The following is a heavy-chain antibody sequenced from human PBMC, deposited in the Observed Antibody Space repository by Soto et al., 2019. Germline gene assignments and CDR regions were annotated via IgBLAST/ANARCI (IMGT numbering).Heavy chain of an antibody. D-gene: IGHD3-9*01. V-gene: IGHV3-30*18. J-gene: IGHJ6*02. Sequence: QVQLVESGGGVVQPGRSLRLSCAASGFTFSSYGLHWVRQAPGKGLEWVAALSNDGSHKYYADSVKGRFTIFRDNSKNTLYLQMNSLRAEDTSVYYCAKEWGDWPYYYGMDGWGQGTTVTVSS. CDR2: LSNDGSHK. CDR1: GFTFSSYG. CDR3: AKEWGDWPYYYGMDG.